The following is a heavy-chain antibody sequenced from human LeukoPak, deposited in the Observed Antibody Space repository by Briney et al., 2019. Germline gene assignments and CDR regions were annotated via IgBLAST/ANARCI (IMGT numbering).Heavy chain of an antibody. Sequence: PGGSLRLSCAASGFTFSSYSMNWVRQAPGKGREWVSSISSSSSYIYYADSVKGRFTISRDNAKNSLYLQMNSLRAEDTAVYYCARGVIQLWSDNWFDPWGQGTLVTVSS. D-gene: IGHD5-18*01. CDR1: GFTFSSYS. CDR3: ARGVIQLWSDNWFDP. CDR2: ISSSSSYI. V-gene: IGHV3-21*01. J-gene: IGHJ5*02.